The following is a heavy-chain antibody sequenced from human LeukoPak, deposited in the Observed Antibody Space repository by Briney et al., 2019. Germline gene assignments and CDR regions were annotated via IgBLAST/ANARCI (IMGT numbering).Heavy chain of an antibody. D-gene: IGHD4-17*01. CDR2: ISGRGDNT. J-gene: IGHJ4*02. V-gene: IGHV3-23*01. CDR1: GLAFSGFA. Sequence: GRSLRLSCSGSGLAFSGFAMGWVRQAPGKGLEWVSSISGRGDNTYYADSVEGRFTVSRDNTKNTLYLQMNSVRAEDTALYYCARGRGGDYVPSRFDYWGQGTLVTVSS. CDR3: ARGRGGDYVPSRFDY.